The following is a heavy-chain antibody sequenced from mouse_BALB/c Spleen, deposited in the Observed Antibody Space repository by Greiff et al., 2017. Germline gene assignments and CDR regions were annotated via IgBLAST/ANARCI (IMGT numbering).Heavy chain of an antibody. CDR1: GYTFTSYN. CDR2: IYPGNGDT. V-gene: IGHV1-12*01. CDR3: ARGDGYRYYFDY. D-gene: IGHD2-3*01. Sequence: QPGAELVKPGASVKMSCKASGYTFTSYNMHWVKQTPGQGLEWIGAIYPGNGDTSYNQKFKGKATLTADKSSSTAYMQLSSLTSEDSAVYYCARGDGYRYYFDYWGQGTTLTVSS. J-gene: IGHJ2*01.